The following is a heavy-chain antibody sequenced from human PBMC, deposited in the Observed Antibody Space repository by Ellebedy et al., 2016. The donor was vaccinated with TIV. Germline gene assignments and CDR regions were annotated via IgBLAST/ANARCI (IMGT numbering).Heavy chain of an antibody. V-gene: IGHV5-51*01. D-gene: IGHD4-17*01. CDR1: GFNFISYW. J-gene: IGHJ5*02. CDR3: VRRSDYINL. Sequence: PGGSLRLSCKGSGFNFISYWIGWVRQMPGKGLEWMGIIYPGDSDTRYSPSLQAQVTISVDKSISTAYLQWSSLKASDTAIYYCVRRSDYINLWGQGTLVTVSS. CDR2: IYPGDSDT.